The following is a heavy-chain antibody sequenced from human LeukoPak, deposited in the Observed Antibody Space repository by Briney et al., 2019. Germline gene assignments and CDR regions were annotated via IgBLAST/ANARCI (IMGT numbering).Heavy chain of an antibody. CDR1: GGSISSYY. Sequence: PSETLSLTCTVSGGSISSYYWSWIRQPPGKGLEWLGYIYYSGSTNYNPSLKSRVTISVDTSKNQFSLKLSSVTAADTAVYYCASLEYYYDSSGYLPDAFDIWGQGTMVTVSS. CDR2: IYYSGST. V-gene: IGHV4-59*01. J-gene: IGHJ3*02. CDR3: ASLEYYYDSSGYLPDAFDI. D-gene: IGHD3-22*01.